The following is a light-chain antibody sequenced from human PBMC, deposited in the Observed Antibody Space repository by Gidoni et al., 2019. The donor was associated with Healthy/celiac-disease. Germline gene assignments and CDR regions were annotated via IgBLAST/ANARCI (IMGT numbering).Light chain of an antibody. V-gene: IGKV1-8*01. CDR1: QGISSY. J-gene: IGKJ5*01. CDR3: QQYYSYPPIT. Sequence: AIRITQSPSSLSASTGDRVTITCRASQGISSYLAWYQQKPGKAPKLLIYAASTLQSGVPSRFSGSGSGTDFTLTISCLQSEDFATYYCQQYYSYPPITFXQXTRLXIK. CDR2: AAS.